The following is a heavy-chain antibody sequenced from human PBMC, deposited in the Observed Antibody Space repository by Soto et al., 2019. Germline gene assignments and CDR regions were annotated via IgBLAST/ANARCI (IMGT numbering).Heavy chain of an antibody. J-gene: IGHJ3*02. CDR1: GFTFSSYA. CDR2: VSTSGDGT. V-gene: IGHV3-23*01. CDR3: AKGRAGTIYDALNI. Sequence: EVQLLESGGGLVQPGGSLRLSCVASGFTFSSYAMSWVRQAPGKGLEWVSVVSTSGDGTYYADSVKGRFTISRDNSNNTLHLQMNSLRAEDTAVYSCAKGRAGTIYDALNIWGEGTMVTVSS. D-gene: IGHD1-1*01.